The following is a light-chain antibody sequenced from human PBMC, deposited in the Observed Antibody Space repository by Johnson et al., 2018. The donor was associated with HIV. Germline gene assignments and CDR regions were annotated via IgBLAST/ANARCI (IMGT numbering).Light chain of an antibody. CDR1: NSNIGNNY. CDR2: DNN. Sequence: QSVLTQPPSVSAAPGQKVTISCSGSNSNIGNNYVSWYQQLPGTAPKLLIYDNNKRPSGIPDRFSGSKSGTSATLGITGLQTGDAADYYCETWDSSLSGVFGTGTKVTVL. J-gene: IGLJ1*01. V-gene: IGLV1-51*01. CDR3: ETWDSSLSGV.